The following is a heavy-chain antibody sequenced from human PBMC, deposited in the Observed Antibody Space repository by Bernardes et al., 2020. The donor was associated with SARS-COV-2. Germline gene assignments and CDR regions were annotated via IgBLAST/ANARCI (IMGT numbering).Heavy chain of an antibody. CDR2: INHSGST. V-gene: IGHV4-34*01. CDR3: ARGRSTRGYSGYDYSCFDY. D-gene: IGHD5-12*01. CDR1: GGSFSGYY. J-gene: IGHJ4*02. Sequence: SETLSLTCAVYGGSFSGYYWSWIRQPPGKGLEWIGEINHSGSTNYNPSLKSRVTISVDTSKNQFSLKLSSVTAADTAVYYCARGRSTRGYSGYDYSCFDYWGQGTLVTVSS.